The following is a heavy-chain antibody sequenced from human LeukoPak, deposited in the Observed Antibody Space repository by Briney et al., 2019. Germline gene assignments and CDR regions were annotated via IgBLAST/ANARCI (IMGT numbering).Heavy chain of an antibody. CDR2: IYHSGST. Sequence: PSETLSLTCTVSGGSISSGGYYWSWIRQPPGKGLEWIGYIYHSGSTYYNPSLKSRVTISVDRSKNQFSLKLSSVTAADTAVYYCARDYSSSSGWFDPWGQGTLVTVSS. CDR1: GGSISSGGYY. D-gene: IGHD6-6*01. J-gene: IGHJ5*02. CDR3: ARDYSSSSGWFDP. V-gene: IGHV4-30-2*01.